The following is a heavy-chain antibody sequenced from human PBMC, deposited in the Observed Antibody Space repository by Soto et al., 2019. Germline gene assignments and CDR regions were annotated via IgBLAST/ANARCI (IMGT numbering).Heavy chain of an antibody. D-gene: IGHD6-19*01. V-gene: IGHV3-23*01. CDR1: GFIFSSYS. J-gene: IGHJ3*02. CDR2: ISGNGGTT. CDR3: AKRFAYSSGLDGFDI. Sequence: LRLSCAASGFIFSSYSMTWVRQGPWKGLEWVSGISGNGGTTYYADSVKGRFIISRDNSKNTLFLQMNSLRAEDSAIYYCAKRFAYSSGLDGFDIWGQGTMVTVSS.